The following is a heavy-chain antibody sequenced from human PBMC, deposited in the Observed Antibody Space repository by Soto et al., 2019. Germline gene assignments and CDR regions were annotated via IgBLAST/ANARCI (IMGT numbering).Heavy chain of an antibody. Sequence: GGSLRLSCAASGFTFSSYGMHWVRQAPGKGLEWVAVISYDGSNKYYADSVKGRFTISRDNSKNTLYLQMNSLRAEDTAVYYCAKDARGIGVEDYWGQGTLVTVSS. J-gene: IGHJ4*02. CDR1: GFTFSSYG. V-gene: IGHV3-30*18. CDR3: AKDARGIGVEDY. CDR2: ISYDGSNK. D-gene: IGHD3-10*01.